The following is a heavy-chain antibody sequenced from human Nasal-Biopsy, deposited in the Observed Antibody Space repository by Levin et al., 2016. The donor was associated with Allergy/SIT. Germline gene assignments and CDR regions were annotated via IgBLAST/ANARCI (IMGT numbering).Heavy chain of an antibody. CDR1: GDSISSSPYY. CDR3: DGYSDRL. V-gene: IGHV4-39*01. Sequence: SETLSLTCTVSGDSISSSPYYWGWIRQPPGKGLEWIGSIYYSGSVYYNPSLKSRVTISVDTSKNQFSLKLSSVTAADTAVYYCDGYSDRLWGQGTLVTVSS. CDR2: IYYSGSV. D-gene: IGHD5-12*01. J-gene: IGHJ4*02.